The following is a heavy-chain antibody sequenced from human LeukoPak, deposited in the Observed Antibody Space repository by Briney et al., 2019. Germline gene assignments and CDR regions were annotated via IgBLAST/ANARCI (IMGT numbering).Heavy chain of an antibody. CDR3: SRHRHSHCYDY. Sequence: SETLSLTCFVSGGSIGSSDYCWSWIRQPPGKEVEWIASITYGGTTYYNPSLQSRVTITVDTSKNQFSLRLTSVTAADTTVYYGSRHRHSHCYDYRGQGILVTVSS. V-gene: IGHV4-39*01. CDR1: GGSIGSSDYC. D-gene: IGHD5-18*01. CDR2: ITYGGTT. J-gene: IGHJ4*02.